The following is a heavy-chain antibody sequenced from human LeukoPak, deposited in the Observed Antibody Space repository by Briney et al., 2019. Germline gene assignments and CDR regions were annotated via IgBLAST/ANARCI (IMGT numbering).Heavy chain of an antibody. Sequence: ASVTVSCKASGYTFTSNTMNWVRQAPGQGLEWMGWINTNTGNPTYAQGFTGRFVFSLDTSVSTAYLQISSLKAEDTAVYYCARPPCGTVSCPFDYWGQGTLVTVYS. D-gene: IGHD1-1*01. CDR2: INTNTGNP. CDR1: GYTFTSNT. CDR3: ARPPCGTVSCPFDY. V-gene: IGHV7-4-1*02. J-gene: IGHJ4*02.